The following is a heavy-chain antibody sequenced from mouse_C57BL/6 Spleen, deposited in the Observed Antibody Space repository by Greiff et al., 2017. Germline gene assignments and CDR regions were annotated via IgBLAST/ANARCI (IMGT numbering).Heavy chain of an antibody. CDR2: MYPGAGDT. CDR1: GYAFSSSW. Sequence: VQLQESGPELVKPGASVKISCKASGYAFSSSWMNLVKQRPGKGLEWLGRMYPGAGDTNYNGKFTGKATLTAAKSSSTAYMKLSSLNSKDSAVCFCSRSLDYAMDYWGQGTSVTVSS. CDR3: SRSLDYAMDY. J-gene: IGHJ4*01. V-gene: IGHV1-82*01.